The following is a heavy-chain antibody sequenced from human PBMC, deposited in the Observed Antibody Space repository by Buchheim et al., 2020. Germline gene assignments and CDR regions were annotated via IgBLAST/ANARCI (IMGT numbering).Heavy chain of an antibody. J-gene: IGHJ4*02. CDR1: GGSFSGYY. Sequence: QVQLQQWGAGLLKPSETLSLTCAVYGGSFSGYYWSWIRQPPGKGLEWIGEINHSGSTNYNPSLKSRVTISVDTSKNQFSLKLSSVTAADTAVYYCASRGASEYCSSTSCYSGSDYWGQGTL. CDR3: ASRGASEYCSSTSCYSGSDY. CDR2: INHSGST. V-gene: IGHV4-34*01. D-gene: IGHD2-2*01.